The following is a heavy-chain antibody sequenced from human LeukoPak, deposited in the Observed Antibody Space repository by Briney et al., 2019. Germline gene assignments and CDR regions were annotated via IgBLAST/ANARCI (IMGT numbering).Heavy chain of an antibody. J-gene: IGHJ4*02. Sequence: GGSLRLSCAASGFTFSSYGMHWVRQAPGKGLEWVAVISYDGSNKYYADSVKGRFTISRDNSKNTLYLQMNSLRAEDTAVYYCAKVGDYVWGSYLGNYFDYWGQGTLVTVSS. CDR3: AKVGDYVWGSYLGNYFDY. CDR1: GFTFSSYG. D-gene: IGHD3-16*02. CDR2: ISYDGSNK. V-gene: IGHV3-30*18.